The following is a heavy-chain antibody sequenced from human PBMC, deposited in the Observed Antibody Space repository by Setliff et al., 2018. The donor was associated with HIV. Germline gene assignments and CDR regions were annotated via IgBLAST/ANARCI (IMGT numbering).Heavy chain of an antibody. Sequence: SETLSLTCSVSGDSISRSGTYWNWIRQHPDKGLEWIGYIHFSGGSYYHPSLESRVSMSVDTSKNQFSLKMSSVTAADTAVYYCARDGPGGYFFESWGQGTLVTVSS. CDR1: GDSISRSGTY. D-gene: IGHD2-15*01. CDR3: ARDGPGGYFFES. V-gene: IGHV4-31*03. CDR2: IHFSGGS. J-gene: IGHJ4*02.